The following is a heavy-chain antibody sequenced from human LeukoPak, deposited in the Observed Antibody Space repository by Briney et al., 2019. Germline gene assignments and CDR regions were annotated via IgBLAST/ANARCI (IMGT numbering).Heavy chain of an antibody. CDR2: IWYDGSNK. CDR3: ARGDSSGYPDAFDI. D-gene: IGHD3-22*01. J-gene: IGHJ3*02. CDR1: GFTFSSYG. V-gene: IGHV3-33*01. Sequence: GGSLRLSCAASGFTFSSYGMHWVRQAPGKGLEWVAVIWYDGSNKYYADSVKGRFTISRGNSKNTLYLQMNSLRAEDTAVYYCARGDSSGYPDAFDIWGQGTMVTVSS.